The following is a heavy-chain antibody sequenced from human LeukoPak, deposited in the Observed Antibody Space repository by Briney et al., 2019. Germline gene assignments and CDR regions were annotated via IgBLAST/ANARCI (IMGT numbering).Heavy chain of an antibody. D-gene: IGHD4-17*01. Sequence: GGSLRLSCAASGFTFNTYPMNWVRQAPGKGLEWISHVRDSGITDYADSVEGRFTISRDNAKNSLYLQLNSLGAEDTAVHYCARDHDYAFDNWGRGTLVTVSS. J-gene: IGHJ4*02. V-gene: IGHV3-69-1*01. CDR2: VRDSGIT. CDR3: ARDHDYAFDN. CDR1: GFTFNTYP.